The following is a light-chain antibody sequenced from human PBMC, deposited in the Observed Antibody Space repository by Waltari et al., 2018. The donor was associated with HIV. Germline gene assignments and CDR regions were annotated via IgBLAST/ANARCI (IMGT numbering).Light chain of an antibody. J-gene: IGLJ2*01. CDR3: ASWDDSLNGPV. Sequence: QSVLTQPPSASGPPEQRVTISCSGTTSNIGTNTVSWFQQFPGTAPKVLIYGKNQRPSGVPDRFSGSKSGTSASLAISGLQSEDEADYYCASWDDSLNGPVFGGGTKLTVV. V-gene: IGLV1-44*01. CDR2: GKN. CDR1: TSNIGTNT.